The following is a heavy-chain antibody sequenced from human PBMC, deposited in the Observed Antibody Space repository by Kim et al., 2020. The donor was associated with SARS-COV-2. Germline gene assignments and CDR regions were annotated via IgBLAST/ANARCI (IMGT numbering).Heavy chain of an antibody. J-gene: IGHJ5*02. D-gene: IGHD6-19*01. V-gene: IGHV4-4*02. CDR3: ARVPYLSSGRVLWWFDP. CDR1: GGSISSSNW. Sequence: SETLSLTCAVSGGSISSSNWWSWVRQPPGKGLEWIGEIYHSGSTNYNPSLKSRVTISVDKSKNQFSLKLSSVTAADTAVYYCARVPYLSSGRVLWWFDPWGQGTLVTVSS. CDR2: IYHSGST.